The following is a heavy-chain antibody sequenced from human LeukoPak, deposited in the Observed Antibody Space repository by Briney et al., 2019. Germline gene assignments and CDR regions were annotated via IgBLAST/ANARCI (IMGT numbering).Heavy chain of an antibody. CDR2: IYYSGST. J-gene: IGHJ6*02. CDR1: GASISSGDYY. CDR3: ARGHIAVALTLVYYYYGMDV. D-gene: IGHD6-19*01. V-gene: IGHV4-30-4*01. Sequence: SETLSLTCTVSGASISSGDYYWSWIRQPPGKGLECIGHIYYSGSTNYNPSLKSRVTISVDTSKKQFSLKLSSVTAADTAVYYCARGHIAVALTLVYYYYGMDVWGQGTTVTVSS.